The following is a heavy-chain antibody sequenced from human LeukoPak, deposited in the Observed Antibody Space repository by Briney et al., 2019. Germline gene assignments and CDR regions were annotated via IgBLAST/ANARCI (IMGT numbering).Heavy chain of an antibody. CDR2: ISSSGSTI. Sequence: GGSLRLSYAASGFTFSDYYMSWLRQAPGKGLEWVSYISSSGSTIYYADSVKGRFTISRDNAKNSLYLQMNSLRAEDTAVYYCARCPHYDYVWGSYRFLDYWGQGTLVTVSS. CDR3: ARCPHYDYVWGSYRFLDY. CDR1: GFTFSDYY. D-gene: IGHD3-16*02. V-gene: IGHV3-11*01. J-gene: IGHJ4*02.